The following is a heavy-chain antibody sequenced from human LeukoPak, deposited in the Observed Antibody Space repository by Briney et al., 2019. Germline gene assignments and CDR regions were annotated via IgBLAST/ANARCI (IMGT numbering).Heavy chain of an antibody. Sequence: GGSLRLSCAASGFTFSSYGMHWVRQAPGKGLERVAVISYDGSNKYYADSVKGRFTISRDNSKNTLYLQMNSLRAEDTAVYYCAKDTPYYYGMDVWGQGTTVTVSS. J-gene: IGHJ6*02. CDR1: GFTFSSYG. V-gene: IGHV3-30*18. CDR3: AKDTPYYYGMDV. CDR2: ISYDGSNK.